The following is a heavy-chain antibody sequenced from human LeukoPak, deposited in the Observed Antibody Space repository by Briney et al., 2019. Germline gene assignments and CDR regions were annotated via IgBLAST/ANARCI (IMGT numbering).Heavy chain of an antibody. J-gene: IGHJ5*02. Sequence: PSETLSLTCTVSGGSISSSSYYWGWIRQPPGKGLEWIGGIYYSGSTYYNPSLKSRVTISVDTSKNQFSLKLSSVTAADTAVYYCARQGDIVVVPAATNWFDPGGQGTLVTVSS. CDR2: IYYSGST. CDR1: GGSISSSSYY. V-gene: IGHV4-39*01. D-gene: IGHD2-2*01. CDR3: ARQGDIVVVPAATNWFDP.